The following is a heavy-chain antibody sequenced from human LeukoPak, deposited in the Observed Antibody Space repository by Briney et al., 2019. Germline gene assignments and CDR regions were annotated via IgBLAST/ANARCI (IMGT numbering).Heavy chain of an antibody. Sequence: GGSLRLSCAGSGFTFSSYWMNWVRQAPGKGLEWVASINQDGREKYYVDAVKGRFTISRDNAKNSLYLQMNSLRVEDTGFYYWARKGPGRWGQGTLVTVYS. CDR2: INQDGREK. CDR3: ARKGPGR. J-gene: IGHJ4*02. CDR1: GFTFSSYW. V-gene: IGHV3-7*01.